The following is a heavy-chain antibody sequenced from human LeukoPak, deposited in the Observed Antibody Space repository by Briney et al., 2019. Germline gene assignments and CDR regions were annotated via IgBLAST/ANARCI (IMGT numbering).Heavy chain of an antibody. D-gene: IGHD1-26*01. J-gene: IGHJ4*02. CDR1: GFTFDDYG. CDR3: ARVVGATHFDY. V-gene: IGHV3-20*04. CDR2: INWNGGST. Sequence: PGGSLRLSCAASGFTFDDYGMSWVRQAPGKGLEWVSGINWNGGSTGYADSVKGRFTISRDNSKNTLYLQMNSLRAEDTAVYYCARVVGATHFDYWGQGTLVTVSS.